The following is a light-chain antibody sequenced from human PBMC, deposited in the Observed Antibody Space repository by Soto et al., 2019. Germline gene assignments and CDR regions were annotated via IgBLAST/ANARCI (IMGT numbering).Light chain of an antibody. CDR2: AAS. CDR3: QQSYSTPYT. V-gene: IGKV1-39*01. Sequence: DIQMTQSPYSLSASVGDRVTITCRASQSISIYLNWYQQKPGQAPKALIYAASSMPGGVPSRFSGSGSGTDFTLTISSLQPEDFATYYCQQSYSTPYTFGQGTKLEVK. J-gene: IGKJ2*01. CDR1: QSISIY.